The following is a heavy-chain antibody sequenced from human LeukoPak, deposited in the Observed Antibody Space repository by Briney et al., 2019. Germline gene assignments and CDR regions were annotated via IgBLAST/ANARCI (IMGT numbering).Heavy chain of an antibody. CDR1: GFTFSSYE. V-gene: IGHV3-48*03. D-gene: IGHD2-15*01. CDR3: AREGTEVCSGGSCYLGYYYGMDV. J-gene: IGHJ6*02. Sequence: PGGSLRLSCAASGFTFSSYEMNWVRQAPGKGLEWVSYISSTGSTIYYADSVRGRFTISRDNAKNSLYLQMNSLRAEDTAVYYCAREGTEVCSGGSCYLGYYYGMDVWGQGTTVTVS. CDR2: ISSTGSTI.